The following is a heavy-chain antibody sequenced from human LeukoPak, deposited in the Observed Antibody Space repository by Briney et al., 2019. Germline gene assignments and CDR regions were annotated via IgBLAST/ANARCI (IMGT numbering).Heavy chain of an antibody. V-gene: IGHV3-7*03. CDR1: GFTFSSYW. CDR2: IKQDGSEK. D-gene: IGHD6-19*01. CDR3: AKAPDVAVAGTNFQH. Sequence: GGSLRLSCAASGFTFSSYWMSWVRQAPGKGLEWVANIKQDGSEKYYVDSVKGRFTISRDNAKNSLYLQMNSLRAEDTAVYYCAKAPDVAVAGTNFQHWGQGTLVTVSS. J-gene: IGHJ1*01.